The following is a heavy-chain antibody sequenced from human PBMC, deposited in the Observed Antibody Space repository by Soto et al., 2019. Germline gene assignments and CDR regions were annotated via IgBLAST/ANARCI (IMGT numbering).Heavy chain of an antibody. D-gene: IGHD1-26*01. Sequence: QVQLQESGPGLVKPSETLSLTCTVSGGSISSYYWSWIRQPPGKGLEWIGYIYYSGSTNYNPSLKSGVNIKVDKSQNHFSLRLSSVTAADTAVYYCARGEYYYYMDVWGKGTTVTVS. V-gene: IGHV4-59*01. J-gene: IGHJ6*03. CDR1: GGSISSYY. CDR2: IYYSGST. CDR3: ARGEYYYYMDV.